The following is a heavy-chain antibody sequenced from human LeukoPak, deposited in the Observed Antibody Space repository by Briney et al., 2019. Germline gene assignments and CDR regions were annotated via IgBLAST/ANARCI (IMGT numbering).Heavy chain of an antibody. CDR2: ISYDGSNK. Sequence: GRSLRLSCAASGFTFSSYAMHWVRQAPGKGLEWVAVISYDGSNKYYADSVKGRFTISRDNSKNTLYLQMNSLRAEDTAVYYCARDATRGGDNDYWGQGTRVIVSS. J-gene: IGHJ4*02. CDR3: ARDATRGGDNDY. D-gene: IGHD2-21*02. V-gene: IGHV3-30*04. CDR1: GFTFSSYA.